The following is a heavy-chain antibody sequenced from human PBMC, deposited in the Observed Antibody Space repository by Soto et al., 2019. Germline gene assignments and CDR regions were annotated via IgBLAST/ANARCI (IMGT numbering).Heavy chain of an antibody. CDR1: VFTFSNYA. Sequence: PWWSLRLSCTASVFTFSNYAMNWVRQAPGKGLEWVSAISNSFSDGNTHYADSVKGRFTISRDNDKNTVFLEMNSLRAEDTAVYYCAKVFSPERGNYFDYWGQGTLVTVSS. V-gene: IGHV3-23*01. D-gene: IGHD1-1*01. CDR3: AKVFSPERGNYFDY. CDR2: ISNSFSDGNT. J-gene: IGHJ4*02.